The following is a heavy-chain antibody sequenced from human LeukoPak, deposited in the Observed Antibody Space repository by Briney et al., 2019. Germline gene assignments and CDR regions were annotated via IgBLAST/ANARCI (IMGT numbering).Heavy chain of an antibody. CDR3: AKDKDILRYFYWLHAFVI. CDR2: ISGDGGST. D-gene: IGHD3-9*01. Sequence: AGSLTLSCAASGFSFDDYAMHWVRQAPGKGLEWVSLISGDGGSTYYADSVKRRFTISRDNSNNSLYLQMNSLRTEDPALYYCAKDKDILRYFYWLHAFVIGGEGTMVTVS. V-gene: IGHV3-43*02. J-gene: IGHJ3*02. CDR1: GFSFDDYA.